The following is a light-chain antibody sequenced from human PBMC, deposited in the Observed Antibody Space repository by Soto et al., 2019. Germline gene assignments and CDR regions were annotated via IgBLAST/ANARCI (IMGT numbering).Light chain of an antibody. V-gene: IGLV1-36*01. CDR3: AAWDASLNGPV. J-gene: IGLJ3*02. CDR2: YDD. Sequence: QLVLTQPPSVSEAPRQRVTISCSGSSSNIGNNAVNWYQQLPGKAPKLLIYYDDLLPSGVSDRFSGSKSGTSASLAISGLQSEDEADYYCAAWDASLNGPVFGGGTKGTV. CDR1: SSNIGNNA.